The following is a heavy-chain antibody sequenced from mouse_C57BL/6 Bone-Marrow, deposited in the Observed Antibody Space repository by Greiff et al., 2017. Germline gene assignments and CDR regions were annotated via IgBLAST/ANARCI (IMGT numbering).Heavy chain of an antibody. CDR1: GYTFTSYW. J-gene: IGHJ2*01. CDR2: IHPNSGST. Sequence: VQLHQPGAELVKPGASVKLSCKASGYTFTSYWMHWVKQRPGQGLEWIGMIHPNSGSTNYNEKFKSKATLTVDKSSSTAYMQLSSLTSEDSAVYYCAKFYYGNSYYFDYWGQGTTLTVSS. D-gene: IGHD2-1*01. CDR3: AKFYYGNSYYFDY. V-gene: IGHV1-64*01.